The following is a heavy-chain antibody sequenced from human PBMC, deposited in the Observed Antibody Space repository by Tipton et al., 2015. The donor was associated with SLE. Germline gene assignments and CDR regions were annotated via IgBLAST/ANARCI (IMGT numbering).Heavy chain of an antibody. CDR1: RFTFSSYP. D-gene: IGHD3-10*01. CDR3: AKALYSDMGRGADY. J-gene: IGHJ4*02. CDR2: ISGSGATT. Sequence: SLRLSCEASRFTFSSYPMSWVRQAPGKGLEWVSGISGSGATTYYADSVKGRFTISRDNSKNTLYLQMNSLRAEDTALYYCAKALYSDMGRGADYWGQGTLVTVSS. V-gene: IGHV3-23*01.